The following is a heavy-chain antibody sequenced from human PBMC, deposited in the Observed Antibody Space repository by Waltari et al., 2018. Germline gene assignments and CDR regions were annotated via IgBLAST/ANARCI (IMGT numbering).Heavy chain of an antibody. Sequence: WGRQGQGEGLEWVAASSGSGGSTYYADSVEGRFTISRDKSKNTLDLRMNSLRAEDTAVYYCAKTDSSGYYFDAFDIWGQGTMVAVSS. D-gene: IGHD3-22*01. CDR2: SSGSGGST. J-gene: IGHJ3*02. V-gene: IGHV3-23*01. CDR3: AKTDSSGYYFDAFDI.